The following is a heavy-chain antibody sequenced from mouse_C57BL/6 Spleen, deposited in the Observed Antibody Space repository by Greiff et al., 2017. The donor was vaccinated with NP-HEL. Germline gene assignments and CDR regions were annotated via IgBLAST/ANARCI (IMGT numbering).Heavy chain of an antibody. Sequence: QVQLQQSGAELARPGASVKMSCKASGYTFTSYTMHWVKQRPGQGLEWIGYINPSSGYTKYNQKFKDKATLTADKSSSTAYMQLSSLTSEDSAVYYCASLYYGNPFDYWGQGTTLTVSS. CDR1: GYTFTSYT. D-gene: IGHD2-1*01. V-gene: IGHV1-4*01. J-gene: IGHJ2*01. CDR3: ASLYYGNPFDY. CDR2: INPSSGYT.